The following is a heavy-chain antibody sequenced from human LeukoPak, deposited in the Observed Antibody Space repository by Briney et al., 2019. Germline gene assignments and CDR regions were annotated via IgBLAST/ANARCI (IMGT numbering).Heavy chain of an antibody. CDR2: ISGNGITT. D-gene: IGHD3-10*01. Sequence: GGSLRLSCAASGFTFSNYGMNWVRQAPGKGLEWVSAISGNGITTYYADSVKGRFTVSRDNSKNTQYLQMNSLRAEDTALYYCARIAMLRGVTHMYVWGKGTTVTISS. V-gene: IGHV3-23*01. J-gene: IGHJ6*03. CDR1: GFTFSNYG. CDR3: ARIAMLRGVTHMYV.